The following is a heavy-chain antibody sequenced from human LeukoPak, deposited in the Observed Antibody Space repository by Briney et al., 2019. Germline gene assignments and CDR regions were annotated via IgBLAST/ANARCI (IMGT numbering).Heavy chain of an antibody. CDR3: ARGQSASSYFDY. J-gene: IGHJ4*02. CDR2: IYYSGYT. V-gene: IGHV4-34*01. D-gene: IGHD6-6*01. CDR1: GGSFRGYY. Sequence: SETLSLTCVVYGGSFRGYYWSWIRQPPGKGLEWIGTIYYSGYTDYNPSLKSRVTISVDTSKNQFSLKLRSETAADTAVYYCARGQSASSYFDYWGQGTLVTVSS.